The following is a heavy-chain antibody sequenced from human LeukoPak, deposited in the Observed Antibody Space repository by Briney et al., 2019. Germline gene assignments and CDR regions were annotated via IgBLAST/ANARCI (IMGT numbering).Heavy chain of an antibody. CDR2: ISYDGRNK. D-gene: IGHD3-10*01. V-gene: IGHV3-30*18. CDR3: AKSHYYGSGSIDY. CDR1: GFTFNNYG. J-gene: IGHJ4*02. Sequence: GKSLRLSCAASGFTFNNYGMHWVRQAPGKGLEWVAVISYDGRNKHYPDSVKGRFTISRDNSKNALYLQVNSLRADDAALYYCAKSHYYGSGSIDYWGQGTLVTVSS.